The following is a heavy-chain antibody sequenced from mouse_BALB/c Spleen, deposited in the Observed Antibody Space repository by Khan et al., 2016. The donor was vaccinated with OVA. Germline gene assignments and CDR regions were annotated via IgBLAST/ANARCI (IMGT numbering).Heavy chain of an antibody. CDR3: TRSGCGNYERWDY. CDR2: IYPGNSDT. V-gene: IGHV1-5*01. Sequence: VQLQQSGTVLARPGASVKMSCKASGYTFTSYWMHWVKQRPGQGLEWIGAIYPGNSDTNYNQKFKGKAKLTAVTSTSTAYMERNSLTNEDSAVYYCTRSGCGNYERWDYWSQGTTLTVSS. D-gene: IGHD2-1*01. CDR1: GYTFTSYW. J-gene: IGHJ2*01.